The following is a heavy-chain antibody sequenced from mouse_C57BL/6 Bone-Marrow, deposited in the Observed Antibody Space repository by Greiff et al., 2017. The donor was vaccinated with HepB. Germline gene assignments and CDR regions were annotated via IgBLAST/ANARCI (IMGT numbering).Heavy chain of an antibody. CDR2: IYPSDSET. J-gene: IGHJ2*01. CDR1: GYTFTSYW. Sequence: QVQLKQPGAELVRPGSSVKLSCKASGYTFTSYWMDWVKQRPGQGLEWIGNIYPSDSETHYNQKFKDKATLTVDKSSSTAYMQLSSLTSEDSAVYYCARAPHYYGSSYFLDYWGQGTTLTVSS. V-gene: IGHV1-61*01. D-gene: IGHD1-1*01. CDR3: ARAPHYYGSSYFLDY.